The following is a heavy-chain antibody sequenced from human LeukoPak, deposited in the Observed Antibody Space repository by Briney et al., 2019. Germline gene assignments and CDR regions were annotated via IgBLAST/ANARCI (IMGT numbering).Heavy chain of an antibody. Sequence: GGSLRLSCAASGFTFSSNWMSWVRQAPGKGLEWVANINQDGSEKYYVDSVKGRFTISRDNAKNSLDVQMNSLRAEDTAVYYCERGPPGSGTYQYDYWGQGTLVTVSS. V-gene: IGHV3-7*01. J-gene: IGHJ4*02. CDR2: INQDGSEK. CDR3: ERGPPGSGTYQYDY. CDR1: GFTFSSNW. D-gene: IGHD1-26*01.